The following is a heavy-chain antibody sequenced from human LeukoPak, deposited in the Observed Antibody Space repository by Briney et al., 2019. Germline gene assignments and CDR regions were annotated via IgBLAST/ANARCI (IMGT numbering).Heavy chain of an antibody. J-gene: IGHJ5*02. V-gene: IGHV1-2*02. CDR3: ARVSRRITMVRGASMFDP. CDR1: GYTFTGYY. D-gene: IGHD3-10*01. Sequence: ASVKVSRKASGYTFTGYYMHWVRQAPGQGLEWMGWINPNSGGTNYAQKFQGRVTMTRDTSISTAYMELSRLRSDDTAVYYCARVSRRITMVRGASMFDPWGQGTLVTVSS. CDR2: INPNSGGT.